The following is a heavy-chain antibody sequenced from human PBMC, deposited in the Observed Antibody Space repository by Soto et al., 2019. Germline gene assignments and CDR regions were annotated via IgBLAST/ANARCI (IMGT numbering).Heavy chain of an antibody. D-gene: IGHD6-19*01. J-gene: IGHJ4*02. CDR1: GDSISSYY. CDR3: AIVTAVAGY. V-gene: IGHV4-59*01. Sequence: SETLSLTCTVSGDSISSYYWSWIRQPPGKGLEWIGYIYYSGTTNYSPSLKSRVIISIDTSKNQFSLKLTSVTAADTAVYYCAIVTAVAGYWGQGILVTVSS. CDR2: IYYSGTT.